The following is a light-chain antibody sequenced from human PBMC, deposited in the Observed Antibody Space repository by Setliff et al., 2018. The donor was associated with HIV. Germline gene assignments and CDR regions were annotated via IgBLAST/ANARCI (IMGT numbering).Light chain of an antibody. CDR1: SSDVGGYNY. CDR2: DVS. CDR3: TSYTSSSSVV. Sequence: QSALTQPASVSGSPGQSITISCTGTSSDVGGYNYVSWYQQHPGKAPKLMIYDVSKRPSGVSNRFSGSKSGNTASLTISGLQADDEADYYCTSYTSSSSVVFGGGTKVTV. V-gene: IGLV2-14*03. J-gene: IGLJ2*01.